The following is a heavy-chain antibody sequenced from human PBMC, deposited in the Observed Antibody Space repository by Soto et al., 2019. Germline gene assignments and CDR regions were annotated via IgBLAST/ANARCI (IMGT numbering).Heavy chain of an antibody. CDR2: IYYVGIT. J-gene: IGHJ5*02. CDR3: ASGRWVRGIIGVNWCDT. D-gene: IGHD3-10*01. CDR1: GGAIPSGGSY. V-gene: IGHV4-31*03. Sequence: QVQLQESGPGLVKPSQTLSLTCSVSGGAIPSGGSYCHWIRQHPGKGLEWIGYIYYVGITFYNPSIKSRITISVDTSKNQFSLKLSSETAASTAMYYCASGRWVRGIIGVNWCDTWGKGTLVTVSS.